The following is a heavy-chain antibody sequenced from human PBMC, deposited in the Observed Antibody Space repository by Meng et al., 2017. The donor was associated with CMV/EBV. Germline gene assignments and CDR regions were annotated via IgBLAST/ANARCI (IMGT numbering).Heavy chain of an antibody. CDR2: INHSGST. CDR1: GGSFSGYY. CDR3: ARVWDSGWDY. D-gene: IGHD3-22*01. V-gene: IGHV4-34*01. J-gene: IGHJ4*02. Sequence: QVPLQQLGAGLLKPSETLSLTCAVYGGSFSGYYWSWIRQPPGKGLEWIGEINHSGSTNYNPSLKSRVTISVDTSKNQFSLKLSSVTAADTAVYYCARVWDSGWDYWGQGTLVTVFS.